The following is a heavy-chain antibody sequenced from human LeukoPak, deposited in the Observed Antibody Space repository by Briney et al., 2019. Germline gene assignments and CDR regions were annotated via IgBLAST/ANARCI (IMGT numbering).Heavy chain of an antibody. D-gene: IGHD3-22*01. V-gene: IGHV7-4-1*02. J-gene: IGHJ4*02. Sequence: GASVKVSCKASGYIFTSYVLHWVRQAPGQGLEWMGWINTNTGNSTYAQGFTGRFVFSLDTSVSTAYLQISSLKADDTAMYYCARGDYEPHGYQTRWGQGTLVTVSS. CDR2: INTNTGNS. CDR3: ARGDYEPHGYQTR. CDR1: GYIFTSYV.